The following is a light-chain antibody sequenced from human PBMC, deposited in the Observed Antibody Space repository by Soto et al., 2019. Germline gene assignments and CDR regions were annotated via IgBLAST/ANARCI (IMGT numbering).Light chain of an antibody. V-gene: IGKV3-20*01. CDR3: QQYDTSPWT. CDR2: GAS. Sequence: EIVLTQSPGTLSLSPGERATLSCRASQSVSSTYLAWFQQKPGQAPRLLMYGASNRATGIPDRFSGSGSGTDFTLTINRLEPEDFAVYYCQQYDTSPWTFGQGTKVEV. CDR1: QSVSSTY. J-gene: IGKJ1*01.